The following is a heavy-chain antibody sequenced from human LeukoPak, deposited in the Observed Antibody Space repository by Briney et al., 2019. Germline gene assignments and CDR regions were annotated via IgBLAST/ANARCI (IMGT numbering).Heavy chain of an antibody. D-gene: IGHD3/OR15-3a*01. Sequence: SETLSLTCTVYGGSFSPYYWNWIRQPPGKGLEWIGEINHRGSTTYNPSLKSRVTISLDTSKNQFSMKLRSVTAADTAVYYCARVGLDWGSIDYWGQGTVVTVSS. J-gene: IGHJ4*02. CDR1: GGSFSPYY. CDR3: ARVGLDWGSIDY. CDR2: INHRGST. V-gene: IGHV4-34*01.